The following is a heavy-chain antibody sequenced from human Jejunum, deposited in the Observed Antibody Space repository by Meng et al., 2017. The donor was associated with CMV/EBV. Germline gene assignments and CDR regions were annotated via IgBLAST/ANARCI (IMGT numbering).Heavy chain of an antibody. CDR1: GFTFSTYD. J-gene: IGHJ3*02. CDR3: ARDGGLGAFDI. Sequence: CTASGFTFSTYDMHWVRQATGKGLEWVSGIGTVGDTYYPDSVKGRFTISREHAKNSLYLQMNSLRAGDTAVYYCARDGGLGAFDIWGQGTMVTVSS. CDR2: IGTVGDT. D-gene: IGHD3-16*01. V-gene: IGHV3-13*01.